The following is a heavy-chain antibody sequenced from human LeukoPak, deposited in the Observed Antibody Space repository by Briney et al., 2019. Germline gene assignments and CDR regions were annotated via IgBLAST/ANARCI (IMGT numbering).Heavy chain of an antibody. Sequence: GGSLRLSCAASGFTFSSYSMSWVRQAPGKGLEWVSVIYSGGTTSYADSVKGRFTVSRDHSKNTLYLQMNSLRAEDTAIYYCARDGGSFRRPFDHWGQGTLVTVSS. CDR3: ARDGGSFRRPFDH. CDR1: GFTFSSYS. CDR2: IYSGGTT. J-gene: IGHJ4*02. D-gene: IGHD1-26*01. V-gene: IGHV3-53*01.